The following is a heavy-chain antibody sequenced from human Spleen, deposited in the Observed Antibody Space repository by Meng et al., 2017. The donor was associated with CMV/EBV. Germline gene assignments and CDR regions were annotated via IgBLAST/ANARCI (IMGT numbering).Heavy chain of an antibody. D-gene: IGHD6-19*01. V-gene: IGHV4-39*07. CDR2: IYHTGST. Sequence: ESLKISCSVSGGSIISTTYYWGWIRQTPGKGLEWIGTIYHTGSTYYNPSLKSRVTMSVDTSKNQFSLRLTSVNAADTALYYCARLSVPSGYSTGWWRFWGPGALVTVSS. CDR1: GGSIISTTYY. CDR3: ARLSVPSGYSTGWWRF. J-gene: IGHJ4*02.